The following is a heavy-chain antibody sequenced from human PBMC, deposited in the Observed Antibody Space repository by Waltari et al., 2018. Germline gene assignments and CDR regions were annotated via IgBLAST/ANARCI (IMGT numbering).Heavy chain of an antibody. Sequence: QVQLVQSGGGVIQPGRSLRLSCAGSGFTFSLYAIHWVRQSPGKGLEWVAVTSYDGTKTHYADSVGGRFSISRDNSENTVDLQINRIRTADAAIYYCAREGRFCSGASCFSAYYLDYWGRGSLVTVSS. J-gene: IGHJ4*02. CDR1: GFTFSLYA. CDR3: AREGRFCSGASCFSAYYLDY. D-gene: IGHD2-15*01. CDR2: TSYDGTKT. V-gene: IGHV3-30*04.